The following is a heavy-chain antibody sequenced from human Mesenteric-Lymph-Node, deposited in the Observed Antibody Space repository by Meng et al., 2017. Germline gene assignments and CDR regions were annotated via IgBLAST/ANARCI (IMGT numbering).Heavy chain of an antibody. Sequence: VACRGVVKSSDARSLTSDVTWCLVSSSRHYWCGILQPAEKGLKGIVSIYYSGGTYDNPSLSSRVTVSIDTSTNQFSLWLTSVTAADTAVYYCVRSSGWVKTGFDPWGQGTLVTVSS. J-gene: IGHJ5*02. CDR3: VRSSGWVKTGFDP. CDR1: WCLVSSSRHY. D-gene: IGHD6-19*01. CDR2: IYYSGGT. V-gene: IGHV4-39*01.